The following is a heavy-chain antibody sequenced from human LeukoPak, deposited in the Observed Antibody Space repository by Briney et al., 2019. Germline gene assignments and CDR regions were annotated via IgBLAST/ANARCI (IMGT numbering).Heavy chain of an antibody. CDR1: GDRVSINSAA. CDR2: TYYRSKWYY. Sequence: SQTLSLTYAISGDRVSINSAAWNWIRQSPSRGLEWLGRTYYRSKWYYDYAVSVKSRITINPDTSKNQFSLQLDSVTLEDTAVYYCARARIVGATRCLDYWGQGTLVTVSS. V-gene: IGHV6-1*01. CDR3: ARARIVGATRCLDY. D-gene: IGHD1-26*01. J-gene: IGHJ4*02.